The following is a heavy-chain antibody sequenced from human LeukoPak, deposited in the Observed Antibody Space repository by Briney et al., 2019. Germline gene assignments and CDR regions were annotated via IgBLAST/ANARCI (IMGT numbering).Heavy chain of an antibody. CDR1: GYTFTSYG. J-gene: IGHJ5*02. V-gene: IGHV1-69*13. CDR2: YGTT. Sequence: SVKVSCKASGYTFTSYGISWVRQAPGQGLEWMGGYGTTNDAQKFQGRVTITADDSTNTAYMELRSLRYEDTGIYYCARGIIGSRGWFDAWGQGTLVTVSS. CDR3: ARGIIGSRGWFDA. D-gene: IGHD3-10*01.